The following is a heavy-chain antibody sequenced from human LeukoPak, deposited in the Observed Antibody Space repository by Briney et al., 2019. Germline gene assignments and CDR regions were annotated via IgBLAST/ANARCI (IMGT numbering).Heavy chain of an antibody. D-gene: IGHD2-2*01. CDR3: ASGVVPAARWTYYYYMDV. CDR2: IYYSGST. J-gene: IGHJ6*03. Sequence: SETLSLTCTVSGGSISSSSYYWGWIRQPPGKGLEWIGSIYYSGSTYYNPSLKSRVTMSVDTSKNQFSLKLSSVTAADTAVYYCASGVVPAARWTYYYYMDVWGKGTTVTVSS. CDR1: GGSISSSSYY. V-gene: IGHV4-39*07.